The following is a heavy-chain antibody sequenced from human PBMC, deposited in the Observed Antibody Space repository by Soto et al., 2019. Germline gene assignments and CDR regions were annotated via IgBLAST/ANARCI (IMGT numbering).Heavy chain of an antibody. Sequence: EVQLVESGGGLVQPGGSLRLSCAASGFTFSDHYMDWVRQAPGKGLEWVGRTRNKANSYSTEYAASVKGRFTISRDDSKNSLYLQMNRLKAEETAVYYCDRVPLSGDPPKYSDYWGQGTLVTVSS. CDR1: GFTFSDHY. V-gene: IGHV3-72*01. D-gene: IGHD4-17*01. CDR2: TRNKANSYST. CDR3: DRVPLSGDPPKYSDY. J-gene: IGHJ4*02.